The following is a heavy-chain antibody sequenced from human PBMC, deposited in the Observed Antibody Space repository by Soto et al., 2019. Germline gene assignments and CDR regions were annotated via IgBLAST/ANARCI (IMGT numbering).Heavy chain of an antibody. Sequence: QVQLVESGGGVVQPERSLRLSCAASGFTFSRQAMHWVRQPPGRGLEWVAVIWYHGIDEYYADSVKGRITISSDNSKNTVDLPMNCLRGKDTTVYYCATGFLGSCTGGNCPLDYWGQGTLVTVSS. D-gene: IGHD2-15*01. CDR2: IWYHGIDE. J-gene: IGHJ4*02. V-gene: IGHV3-33*01. CDR3: ATGFLGSCTGGNCPLDY. CDR1: GFTFSRQA.